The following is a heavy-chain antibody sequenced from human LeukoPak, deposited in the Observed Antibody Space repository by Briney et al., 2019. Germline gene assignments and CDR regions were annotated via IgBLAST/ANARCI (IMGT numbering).Heavy chain of an antibody. CDR1: GITFSSHA. V-gene: IGHV3-23*01. D-gene: IGHD1/OR15-1a*01. CDR2: ISGGGGST. J-gene: IGHJ4*02. Sequence: GGSETLSCAASGITFSSHAMSWVRQAPWKGLEWVSAISGGGGSTDYADSVKGRFTISRDNSKNTLYLQMNSLRAEDTAVYYCAKGIKNWNTPFDNCGQGTLVTVSS. CDR3: AKGIKNWNTPFDN.